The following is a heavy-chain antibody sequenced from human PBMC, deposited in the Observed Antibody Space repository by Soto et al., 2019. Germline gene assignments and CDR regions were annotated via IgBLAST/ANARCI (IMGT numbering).Heavy chain of an antibody. CDR2: ITTAGDT. V-gene: IGHV3-13*01. D-gene: IGHD2-15*01. Sequence: EVQLVESGGGLVQPGGSLRLSCAASGFTVSTYAMHWVRQVTGKGLEWVSAITTAGDTYYPGSVKGRFTISRQNARNSLYLQMSSLRAGDTAVYYCARAGGGMDVWGQGTTVIVS. J-gene: IGHJ6*02. CDR3: ARAGGGMDV. CDR1: GFTVSTYA.